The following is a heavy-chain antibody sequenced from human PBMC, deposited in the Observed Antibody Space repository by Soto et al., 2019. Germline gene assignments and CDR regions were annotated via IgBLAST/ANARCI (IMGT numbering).Heavy chain of an antibody. Sequence: SLRLSCAASGFTFSTYGMHWVRQAPGKGLEWVAIIWYDGSNKYYADSVKGRFTISRDDSKNTLYLQMNSLRVEGTAVYFCARDASAYDGGWYPRGFDPCGHGTLVTVSS. V-gene: IGHV3-33*01. D-gene: IGHD6-19*01. CDR1: GFTFSTYG. CDR3: ARDASAYDGGWYPRGFDP. J-gene: IGHJ5*02. CDR2: IWYDGSNK.